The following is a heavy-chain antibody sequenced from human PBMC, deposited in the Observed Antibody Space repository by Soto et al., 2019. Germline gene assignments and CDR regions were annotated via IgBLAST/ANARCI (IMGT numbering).Heavy chain of an antibody. Sequence: ASVKVSCKASGGTFSSYAISWVRQAPGQGLEWMGGIIPIFGTANYAQKFQGRVTITADESTSTAYMELSSLRSEDTAVYYCARGFEGGSSNYPYGMDVWGQGTTVTVSS. CDR3: ARGFEGGSSNYPYGMDV. CDR1: GGTFSSYA. J-gene: IGHJ6*02. CDR2: IIPIFGTA. D-gene: IGHD3-16*01. V-gene: IGHV1-69*13.